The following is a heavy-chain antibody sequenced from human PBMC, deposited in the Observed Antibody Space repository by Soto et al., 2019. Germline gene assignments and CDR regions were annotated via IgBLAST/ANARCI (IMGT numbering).Heavy chain of an antibody. Sequence: PGGSLRLSCAASGFTVSSNYMSWVRQAPGKGLEWVSVIYSGGSTYYADSVKGRFTISRDNSKNTLYLQMNSLRAEDTAAYYCPTQRVITMVRGFAKSYMDVCGKGPTVTVSS. CDR2: IYSGGST. CDR3: PTQRVITMVRGFAKSYMDV. D-gene: IGHD3-10*01. V-gene: IGHV3-66*01. J-gene: IGHJ6*03. CDR1: GFTVSSNY.